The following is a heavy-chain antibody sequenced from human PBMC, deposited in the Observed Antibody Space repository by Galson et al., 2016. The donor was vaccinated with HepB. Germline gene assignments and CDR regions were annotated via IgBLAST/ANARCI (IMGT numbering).Heavy chain of an antibody. J-gene: IGHJ4*02. V-gene: IGHV3-33*01. CDR2: IWSGAIKK. CDR1: GFSFSTYA. Sequence: SLRLSCAGSGFSFSTYAVHWVRQTPGKGLEWVAVIWSGAIKKYYADSVEGRFTTSRDDSENTVYLQINTLRVEDTAMYYCASSIAVAGIIDYWGQGTLVTVSS. CDR3: ASSIAVAGIIDY. D-gene: IGHD6-19*01.